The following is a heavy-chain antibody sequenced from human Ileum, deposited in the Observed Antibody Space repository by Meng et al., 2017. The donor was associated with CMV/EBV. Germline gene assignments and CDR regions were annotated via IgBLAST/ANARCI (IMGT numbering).Heavy chain of an antibody. V-gene: IGHV7-4-1*02. CDR2: INANTGNP. D-gene: IGHD1-26*01. CDR1: GYTLTSSK. CDR3: ARDGLSGRYFDY. Sequence: WRASGYTLTSSKVIWVRQAPGRGPEWMGWINANTGNPTYAEGFTGRFVFSLDTSVTTAYLEISNLEAEDTAVYYCARDGLSGRYFDYWGQGTLVTVSS. J-gene: IGHJ4*02.